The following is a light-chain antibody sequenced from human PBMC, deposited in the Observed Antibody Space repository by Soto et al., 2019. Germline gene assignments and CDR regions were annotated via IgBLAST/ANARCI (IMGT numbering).Light chain of an antibody. J-gene: IGKJ1*01. Sequence: EIVLTQSPGTLSLSPGERATLSCRASQSVSTSYFSWYQQKCGQAPRLLIYAASNRVTGIPERFTGTGCGTAFTLTINSLEQQDFGVYYCQQYGRSPWKFGQGTRVDI. CDR3: QQYGRSPWK. CDR1: QSVSTSY. CDR2: AAS. V-gene: IGKV3-20*01.